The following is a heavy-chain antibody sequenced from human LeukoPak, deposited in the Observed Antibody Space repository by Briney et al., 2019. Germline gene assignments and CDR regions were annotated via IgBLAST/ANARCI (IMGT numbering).Heavy chain of an antibody. J-gene: IGHJ4*02. CDR3: SRSRSVDFDY. CDR2: IKEDGTEK. V-gene: IGHV3-7*01. Sequence: GGSLRLSCAASGFTFSDYYMSWIRQAPGKGLGWVAKIKEDGTEKYYVDSVKGRFTISRDNAKNSLYLQMNSLRAEDTAMYYCSRSRSVDFDYWGQGTLVTVSS. CDR1: GFTFSDYY.